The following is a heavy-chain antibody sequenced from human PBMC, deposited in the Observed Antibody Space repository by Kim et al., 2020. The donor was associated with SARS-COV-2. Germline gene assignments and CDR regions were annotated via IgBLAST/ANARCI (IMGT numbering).Heavy chain of an antibody. D-gene: IGHD3-3*01. V-gene: IGHV3-30-3*01. CDR3: ARPHYDFWSGYYPDY. CDR2: ISYDGSNK. Sequence: GGSLRLSCAASGFTFSSYAMHWVRQAPGKGLEWVAVISYDGSNKYYADSVKGRFTISRDNSKNTLYLQMNSLRAEDTAVYYCARPHYDFWSGYYPDYWGQGTLVTVSS. J-gene: IGHJ4*02. CDR1: GFTFSSYA.